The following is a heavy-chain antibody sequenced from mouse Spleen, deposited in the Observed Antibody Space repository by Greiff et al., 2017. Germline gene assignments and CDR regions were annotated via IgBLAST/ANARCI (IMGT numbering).Heavy chain of an antibody. V-gene: IGHV1-7*01. Sequence: VMLVESGAELAKPGASVKLSCKASGYTFTSYWMHWVKQRPGQGLEWIGYINPSSGYTKYNQKFKDKATLTADKSSSTAYMQLSSLTSEDTAVYYCTTEYATFAYWGQGTLVTVSA. CDR3: TTEYATFAY. CDR2: INPSSGYT. J-gene: IGHJ3*01. CDR1: GYTFTSYW. D-gene: IGHD2-10*02.